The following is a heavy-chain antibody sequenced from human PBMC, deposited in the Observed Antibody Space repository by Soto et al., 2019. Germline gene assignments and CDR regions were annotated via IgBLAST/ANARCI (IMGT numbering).Heavy chain of an antibody. CDR2: ISSSSSYT. J-gene: IGHJ5*02. Sequence: PGGSLRLSCAASGFTFIDYYISFIRHAPWKWLEWVSYISSSSSYTNYADSVKGRFTISRDNAKNSLYLQMNSLRAEDTAVYYCARDPVAAAGTFWFDPWGQGTLVTVSS. CDR3: ARDPVAAAGTFWFDP. V-gene: IGHV3-11*06. CDR1: GFTFIDYY. D-gene: IGHD6-13*01.